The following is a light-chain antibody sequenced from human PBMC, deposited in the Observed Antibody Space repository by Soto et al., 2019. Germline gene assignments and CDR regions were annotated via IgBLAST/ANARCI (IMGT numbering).Light chain of an antibody. CDR3: LQDYNYPLT. CDR2: DAS. CDR1: QSISAW. J-gene: IGKJ4*01. Sequence: DIQMTQSPATLSATAGDRVTITFRASQSISAWLAWYQQKPGKAPKLLIYDASTLKSGVPSRFSGSGSGTKFTLTISSLQPEDFATYYCLQDYNYPLTFGGGTKVDIK. V-gene: IGKV1-5*01.